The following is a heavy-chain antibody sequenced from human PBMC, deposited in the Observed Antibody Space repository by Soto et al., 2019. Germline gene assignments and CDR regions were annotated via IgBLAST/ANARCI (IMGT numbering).Heavy chain of an antibody. CDR1: GFTVSSNY. V-gene: IGHV3-53*01. D-gene: IGHD3-3*02. J-gene: IGHJ6*02. CDR2: IYSGGST. CDR3: ARDLAPYGMDV. Sequence: GGSLRLSCAASGFTVSSNYMSWVRQAPGKGLEWVSVIYSGGSTYYADSVKGRFTISRDNSKNTLYLQMNSLRAEDTAVYYCARDLAPYGMDVWAQGTTVTVSS.